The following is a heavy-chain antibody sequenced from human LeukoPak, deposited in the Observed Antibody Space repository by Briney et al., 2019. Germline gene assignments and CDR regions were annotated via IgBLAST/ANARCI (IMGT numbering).Heavy chain of an antibody. J-gene: IGHJ2*01. CDR2: IYYSGST. CDR1: GGSISSSSYY. D-gene: IGHD4-11*01. Sequence: PSETLSLTCTVSGGSISSSSYYWGWIRQPPGTGLEWIGSIYYSGSTYYNPSLKSRVTISVDTSKNQFSLKLSSVTAADTAVYYCATMTTQGYFDLWGRGTLVTVSS. CDR3: ATMTTQGYFDL. V-gene: IGHV4-39*01.